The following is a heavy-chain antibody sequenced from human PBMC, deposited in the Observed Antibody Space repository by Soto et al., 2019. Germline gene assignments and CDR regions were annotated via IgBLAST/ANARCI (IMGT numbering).Heavy chain of an antibody. D-gene: IGHD3-3*01. V-gene: IGHV3-7*01. CDR3: FGLRFLEWLGFDP. CDR1: GFTFSSYW. CDR2: IKQDGSEK. J-gene: IGHJ5*02. Sequence: GGSLRLSCAASGFTFSSYWMSWVRQAPGKGLEWVANIKQDGSEKYYVDSVKGRFTISRDNAKNSLYLQMNSLRAEDTAVYYLFGLRFLEWLGFDPWGQGTLVTVSS.